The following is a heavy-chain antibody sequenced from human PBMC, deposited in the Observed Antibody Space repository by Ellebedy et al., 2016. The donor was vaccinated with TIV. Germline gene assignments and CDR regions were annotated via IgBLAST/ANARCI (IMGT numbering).Heavy chain of an antibody. CDR1: GGSLSGYY. V-gene: IGHV4-34*01. Sequence: SETLSLTXAVYGGSLSGYYWSWIRQPPGKGLEWIGEINNSGSTNYIPSLKSRVTISVDTSKNQVSLNLTSVTAADTGVYFCARQRGTSISDRHIFEQWGQGSQVTVSS. J-gene: IGHJ4*02. CDR2: INNSGST. CDR3: ARQRGTSISDRHIFEQ. D-gene: IGHD6-25*01.